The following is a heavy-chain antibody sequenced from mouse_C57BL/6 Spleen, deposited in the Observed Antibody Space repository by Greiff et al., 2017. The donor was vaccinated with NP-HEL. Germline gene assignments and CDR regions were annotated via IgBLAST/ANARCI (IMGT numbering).Heavy chain of an antibody. D-gene: IGHD1-1*01. CDR2: IDPSDSET. CDR3: ARSRLITTVVPDY. V-gene: IGHV1-52*01. CDR1: GYTFTSYW. J-gene: IGHJ2*01. Sequence: QVQLKQPGAELVRPGSSVKLSCKASGYTFTSYWMHWVKQRPIQGLEWIGNIDPSDSETHYNQKFKDKATLTVDKSSSTAYMQLSSLTSEDSAVYYCARSRLITTVVPDYWGQGTTLTVSS.